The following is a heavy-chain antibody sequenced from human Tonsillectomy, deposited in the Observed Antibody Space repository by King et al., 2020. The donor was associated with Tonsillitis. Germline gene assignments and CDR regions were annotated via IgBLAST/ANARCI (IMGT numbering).Heavy chain of an antibody. CDR2: ISYDGINK. V-gene: IGHV3-30*03. J-gene: IGHJ6*02. Sequence: VQLVESGGGVVQPGRSLRLSCAASGFTFSSYGMHWVRQAPGKGLEWVAVISYDGINKYYADSVKGRFAISRDISKSTLYLQMNSLRTEDTAVYYWARATHSGSYYYYGMDVWGQGTTVTVSS. CDR1: GFTFSSYG. D-gene: IGHD1-26*01. CDR3: ARATHSGSYYYYGMDV.